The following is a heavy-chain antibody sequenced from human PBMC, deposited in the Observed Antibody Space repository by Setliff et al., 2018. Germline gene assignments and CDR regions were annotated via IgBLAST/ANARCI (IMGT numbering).Heavy chain of an antibody. CDR1: GGSFSGYY. D-gene: IGHD5-12*01. Sequence: PSETLSLTCAVYGGSFSGYYWSWIRQPPGKGLEWIGEINHSGSTNYNPSLKSRVTISVDTSKNQFSLKLSSVTAADTAVYYCARGGVQRWLQSHYSDYWGQGTLVTVSS. CDR2: INHSGST. V-gene: IGHV4-34*01. J-gene: IGHJ4*02. CDR3: ARGGVQRWLQSHYSDY.